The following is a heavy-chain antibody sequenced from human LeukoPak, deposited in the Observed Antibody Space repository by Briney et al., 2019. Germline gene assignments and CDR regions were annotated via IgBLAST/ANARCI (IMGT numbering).Heavy chain of an antibody. J-gene: IGHJ5*02. V-gene: IGHV3-21*01. D-gene: IGHD2-2*01. CDR3: ARDRCSSTSCWFDP. CDR1: GFTFSSYS. Sequence: PGGSLRLSCAASGFTFSSYSMNWVRQAPGKGLEWVSSISSSSSYIYYADSAKGRFTVSRDNAKNSLYLQMNSLRAEDTAVYYCARDRCSSTSCWFDPWGQGTLVTVSS. CDR2: ISSSSSYI.